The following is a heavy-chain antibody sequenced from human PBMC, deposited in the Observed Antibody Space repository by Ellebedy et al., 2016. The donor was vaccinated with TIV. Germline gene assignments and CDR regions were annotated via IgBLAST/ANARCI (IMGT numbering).Heavy chain of an antibody. J-gene: IGHJ4*02. V-gene: IGHV3-33*01. CDR3: ARDGFGGFLDS. D-gene: IGHD3-10*01. CDR2: IWYDGSTQ. Sequence: GESLKISCEASGFTFSSFGMHWVRQAPGKGLEWVAVIWYDGSTQYSADSVKGRFTISRDNAKNSVYLHMNNLRVEDTAVYYCARDGFGGFLDSWGPGTLIIVPS. CDR1: GFTFSSFG.